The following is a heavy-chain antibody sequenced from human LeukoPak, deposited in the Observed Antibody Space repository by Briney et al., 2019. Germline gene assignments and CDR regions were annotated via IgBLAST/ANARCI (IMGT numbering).Heavy chain of an antibody. D-gene: IGHD5-24*01. CDR2: IYYSGST. Sequence: SETLSLTCAVSGGSISSSGYYWGWIRQPPGKGLEWIGSIYYSGSTYYNPSLKSRVTISVDTSKNQFSLKLSSVTAADTALYYCARLYSNNYAFYWGQGTLVTVSS. J-gene: IGHJ4*02. CDR3: ARLYSNNYAFY. CDR1: GGSISSSGYY. V-gene: IGHV4-39*01.